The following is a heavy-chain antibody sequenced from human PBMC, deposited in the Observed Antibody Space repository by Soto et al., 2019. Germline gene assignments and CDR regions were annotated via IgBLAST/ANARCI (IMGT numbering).Heavy chain of an antibody. D-gene: IGHD2-15*01. V-gene: IGHV3-23*01. CDR1: GFICSSYA. J-gene: IGHJ3*02. CDR3: AKGTYSNAFDI. CDR2: ISGGGGYT. Sequence: EVQLLESGGGLVQRGGSLRLSCAASGFICSSYAMTWVRQARGKGLEWVSAISGGGGYTYYADSVKGRFTISRENSKNTLYLHMNSLRAEDTAVDYCAKGTYSNAFDIWGQGTMVSVSS.